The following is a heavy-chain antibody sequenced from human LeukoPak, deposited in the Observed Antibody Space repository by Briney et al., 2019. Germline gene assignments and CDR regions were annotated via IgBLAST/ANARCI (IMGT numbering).Heavy chain of an antibody. D-gene: IGHD1-26*01. V-gene: IGHV3-74*03. Sequence: PGGSLRLSCAGSGFTLSGFWIPWVRQAPGEGLVWVSRINRDGSVTTYADSVKGRFTISRDNAKNTAYLQLTSLRAEDTAVYYCVRGSDAARPDYWGQGTLVTVSP. CDR3: VRGSDAARPDY. CDR2: INRDGSVT. J-gene: IGHJ4*02. CDR1: GFTLSGFW.